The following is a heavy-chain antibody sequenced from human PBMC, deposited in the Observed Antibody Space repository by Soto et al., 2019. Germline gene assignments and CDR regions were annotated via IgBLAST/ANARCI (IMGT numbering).Heavy chain of an antibody. V-gene: IGHV1-8*01. CDR3: ASDTVSWFDP. CDR2: MNPNSGNT. Sequence: QVQLVQSGAEVKKPGATVKVSCKASGYTFTSYDINWVRQATGQGLEWMGWMNPNSGNTGLAQKFQGRVTMTRNTSISTAYMELSSLRSEDTAVYYGASDTVSWFDPWGQGTLVTVAS. J-gene: IGHJ5*02. CDR1: GYTFTSYD. D-gene: IGHD2-2*02.